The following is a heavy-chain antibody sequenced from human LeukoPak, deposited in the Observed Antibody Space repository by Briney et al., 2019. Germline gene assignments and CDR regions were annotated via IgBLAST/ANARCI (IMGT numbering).Heavy chain of an antibody. V-gene: IGHV3-23*01. CDR3: AKDLWKPDY. D-gene: IGHD1-1*01. Sequence: GGSLRLSCAASGFTFSYYTMYWVRQAPGKGLEWVSIIGISGGGIHYADSVKGRFTISRDNSKNTLYLQMNSLRAEDTAVYYCAKDLWKPDYWGQGTLVTVSS. CDR2: IGISGGGI. CDR1: GFTFSYYT. J-gene: IGHJ4*02.